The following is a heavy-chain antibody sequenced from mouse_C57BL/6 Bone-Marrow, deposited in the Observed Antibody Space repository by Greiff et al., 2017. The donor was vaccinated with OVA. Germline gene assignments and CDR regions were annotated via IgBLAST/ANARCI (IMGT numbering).Heavy chain of an antibody. CDR3: DITTVVGPGRFDV. CDR1: GYTFTSYW. V-gene: IGHV1-64*01. Sequence: VQLQQSGAELVKPGASVKLSCKASGYTFTSYWMHWVKQRPGQGLEWIGMIHPNSGSTNYNEKFKSKATLTVDKSSSTAYMQLSSLTSEDSAVYYCDITTVVGPGRFDVWGTGTTVTVSS. J-gene: IGHJ1*03. D-gene: IGHD1-1*01. CDR2: IHPNSGST.